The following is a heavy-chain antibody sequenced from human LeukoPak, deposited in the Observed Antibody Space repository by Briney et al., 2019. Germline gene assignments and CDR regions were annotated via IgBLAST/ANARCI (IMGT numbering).Heavy chain of an antibody. CDR3: AKGGMFYYYYYMDV. V-gene: IGHV3-23*01. CDR2: ISGSGGST. J-gene: IGHJ6*03. Sequence: GGSLRLSYAASGFTFSSYAMSWVRQAPGKGLEWVLAISGSGGSTYYADSVKGRFTISRDNSKNTLYLQMNSLRAEDTAVYYCAKGGMFYYYYYMDVWGKGTTVTVSS. D-gene: IGHD3-10*02. CDR1: GFTFSSYA.